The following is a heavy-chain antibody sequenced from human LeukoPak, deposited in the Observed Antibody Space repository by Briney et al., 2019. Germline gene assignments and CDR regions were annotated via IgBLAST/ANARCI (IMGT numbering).Heavy chain of an antibody. V-gene: IGHV3-64*01. Sequence: PGGSLRLSCAASGFTFSSYAMHWVRQAPGKGLEYVSAISSNGGSTYYANSVKGRFTISRDNSKNTLYLQMGSLRAEDVAVYYCARATGWGPPYYYYYGMDVWGQGTTVTVSS. CDR1: GFTFSSYA. CDR2: ISSNGGST. D-gene: IGHD2-21*02. J-gene: IGHJ6*02. CDR3: ARATGWGPPYYYYYGMDV.